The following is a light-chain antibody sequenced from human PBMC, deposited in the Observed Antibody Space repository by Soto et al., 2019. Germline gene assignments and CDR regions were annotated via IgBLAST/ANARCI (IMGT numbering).Light chain of an antibody. J-gene: IGKJ1*01. CDR2: DAS. CDR1: QDISNY. Sequence: DIQMTQSPSSLSASVGDRVTITCQASQDISNYLNWYQQKPGKDTKLLIYDASNLETGVPSRFSGSGSGTDFTFTISSLQPEDIATYYCQQYDNLPVTFGQGTKVEIK. V-gene: IGKV1-33*01. CDR3: QQYDNLPVT.